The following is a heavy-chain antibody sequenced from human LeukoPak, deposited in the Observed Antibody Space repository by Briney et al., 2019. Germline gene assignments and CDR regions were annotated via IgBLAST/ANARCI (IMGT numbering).Heavy chain of an antibody. CDR2: ISSGGDT. CDR1: GGSISSYF. Sequence: PSETLSLTCTVSGGSISSYFWSWLRQPPGEGLEWIGFISSGGDTNYNPSLKSRVSISETTSKGQFSLELSSVTAADTAVYYCASHGDFGCTNCLSFDVRGQGAMVIVSS. D-gene: IGHD2-2*01. CDR3: ASHGDFGCTNCLSFDV. V-gene: IGHV4-4*09. J-gene: IGHJ3*01.